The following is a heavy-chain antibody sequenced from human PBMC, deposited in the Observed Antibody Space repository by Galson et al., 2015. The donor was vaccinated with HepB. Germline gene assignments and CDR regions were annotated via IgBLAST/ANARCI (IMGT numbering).Heavy chain of an antibody. CDR3: ARDSLGGFGAHDY. D-gene: IGHD5-12*01. V-gene: IGHV3-21*01. J-gene: IGHJ4*02. CDR2: ISSSRSYI. CDR1: GFPFSDFN. Sequence: SLRLSCAASGFPFSDFNMNWVRQAPGKGLEWISLISSSRSYIYYADSVKGRFTISRDNTKNSLYLLMNNLRAEDTAVYYCARDSLGGFGAHDYWGQGSLVTVSS.